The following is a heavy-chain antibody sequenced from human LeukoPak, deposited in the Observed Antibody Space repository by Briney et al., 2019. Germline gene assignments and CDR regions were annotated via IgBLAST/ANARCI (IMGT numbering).Heavy chain of an antibody. CDR3: AKDPLTGDGLGYFDL. Sequence: GGSLRLSCAASGFTFSSYGMSWVRQAPGKGLEWVSAISGSGGSTYYADSVKGRFTISRDNSKNTLYLQMNSLRAEDTAVYYCAKDPLTGDGLGYFDLWGRGTLVTVSS. V-gene: IGHV3-23*01. CDR1: GFTFSSYG. D-gene: IGHD7-27*01. CDR2: ISGSGGST. J-gene: IGHJ2*01.